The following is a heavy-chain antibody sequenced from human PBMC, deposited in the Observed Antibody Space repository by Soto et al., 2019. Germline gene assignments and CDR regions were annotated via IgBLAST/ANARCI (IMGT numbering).Heavy chain of an antibody. CDR1: GFTFSSYA. CDR3: ATWSGGIGLTFDY. Sequence: GGSLRLSCAASGFTFSSYAMSWVRQAPGKGLEWVSAISGSGVSTYYADSVKGRFTISRDNSKNTLYLQMNSLRAEDTAVYYCATWSGGIGLTFDYWGQGTLVTVSS. D-gene: IGHD3-10*01. V-gene: IGHV3-23*01. J-gene: IGHJ4*02. CDR2: ISGSGVST.